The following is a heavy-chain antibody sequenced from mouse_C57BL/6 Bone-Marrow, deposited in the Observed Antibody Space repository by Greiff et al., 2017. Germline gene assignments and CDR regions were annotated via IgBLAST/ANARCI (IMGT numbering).Heavy chain of an antibody. Sequence: QVQLQQPGAELVRPGTSVKLSCKASGYTFTSYWMHWVKQRPGHGLEWIGVIDPSDSYTNYNQKFKGKATLTVDTSSSTAYMQLSSLTSEDSAVYYCAIPLYGSSWYAMDYWGQGTSVTVSS. CDR2: IDPSDSYT. J-gene: IGHJ4*01. CDR3: AIPLYGSSWYAMDY. D-gene: IGHD1-1*01. V-gene: IGHV1-59*01. CDR1: GYTFTSYW.